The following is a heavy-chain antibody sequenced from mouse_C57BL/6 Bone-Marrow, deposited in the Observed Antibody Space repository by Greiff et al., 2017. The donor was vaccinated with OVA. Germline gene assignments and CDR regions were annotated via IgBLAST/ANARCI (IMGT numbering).Heavy chain of an antibody. J-gene: IGHJ3*01. CDR3: ARCYGSSYAFAY. V-gene: IGHV1-42*01. D-gene: IGHD1-1*01. CDR1: GYSFTGYY. Sequence: VQLQQSGPELVKPGASVKISCKASGYSFTGYYMNWVKQSPEKSLEWIGEINPSTGGTTYNQKFKAKATLTVDKSSSTAYMQLKSLTSEDSAVYCCARCYGSSYAFAYWGKGTLVTVSA. CDR2: INPSTGGT.